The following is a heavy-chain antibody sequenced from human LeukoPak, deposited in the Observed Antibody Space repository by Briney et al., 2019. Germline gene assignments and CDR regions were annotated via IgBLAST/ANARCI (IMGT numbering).Heavy chain of an antibody. J-gene: IGHJ4*02. CDR2: IYYSGST. CDR1: GGSISSSSYY. Sequence: SETLSLTCTVSGGSISSSSYYWGWIRRPPGKGLEWIGSIYYSGSTYYNPSLKSRVTISVDTSKNQFSLKLSSVTAADTAVYYCARLGSVKYSSGWFDYWGQGTLVTVSS. D-gene: IGHD6-19*01. V-gene: IGHV4-39*01. CDR3: ARLGSVKYSSGWFDY.